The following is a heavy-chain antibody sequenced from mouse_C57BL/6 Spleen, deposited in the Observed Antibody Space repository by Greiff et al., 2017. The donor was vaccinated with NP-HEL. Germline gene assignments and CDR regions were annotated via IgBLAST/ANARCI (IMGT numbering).Heavy chain of an antibody. CDR2: ISDGGSYT. V-gene: IGHV5-4*01. CDR3: AREGSVLFAY. J-gene: IGHJ3*01. CDR1: GFTFSSYA. Sequence: EVQVVESGGGLVKPGGSLKLSCAASGFTFSSYAMSWVRQTPEKRLEWVATISDGGSYTYYPDNVKGRFTISRDNAKNNLYLQMSHLKSEDTAMYYCAREGSVLFAYWGQGTLVTVSA.